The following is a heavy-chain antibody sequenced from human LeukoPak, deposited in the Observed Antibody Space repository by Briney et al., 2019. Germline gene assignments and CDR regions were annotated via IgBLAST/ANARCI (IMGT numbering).Heavy chain of an antibody. D-gene: IGHD3-10*01. CDR3: ARDLVKGVRGVAYYYYMDV. Sequence: ASVKVSCKASGGTFSSYAISWVRQAPGQGLEWMGGILPIFGTANYAQKFQGRVTITADKSTSTAYMELSSLRSEDTAVYYCARDLVKGVRGVAYYYYMDVWGKGTTVTVSS. J-gene: IGHJ6*03. CDR2: ILPIFGTA. CDR1: GGTFSSYA. V-gene: IGHV1-69*06.